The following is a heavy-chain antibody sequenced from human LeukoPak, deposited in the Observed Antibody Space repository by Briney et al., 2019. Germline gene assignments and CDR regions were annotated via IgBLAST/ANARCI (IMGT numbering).Heavy chain of an antibody. D-gene: IGHD3-22*01. CDR3: ARDSGGFGPYYYDSSGIHWDY. J-gene: IGHJ4*02. CDR1: GFTFDDYG. Sequence: GGSLRLSCAASGFTFDDYGMSWVRQAPGKGLEWVSGINWNGGSTGYAGSVKGRFTISRDNAKNSLYLQMNSLRAGDTALYYCARDSGGFGPYYYDSSGIHWDYWGKGTLVTVSS. V-gene: IGHV3-20*04. CDR2: INWNGGST.